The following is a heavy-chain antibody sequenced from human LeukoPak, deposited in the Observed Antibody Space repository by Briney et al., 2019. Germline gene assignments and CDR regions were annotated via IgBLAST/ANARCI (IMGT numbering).Heavy chain of an antibody. CDR3: ARGPAANSGNYYVGDY. D-gene: IGHD1-26*01. J-gene: IGHJ4*02. Sequence: PGGSLRLSCAASGFTFSRSWMHWVRQAPGKGLVWVSRINADGSTTSYADSVKGRFTISRDNAKKTLFLQMNSLRAEDTGVYYCARGPAANSGNYYVGDYWGQGTLVTVSS. CDR1: GFTFSRSW. V-gene: IGHV3-74*01. CDR2: INADGSTT.